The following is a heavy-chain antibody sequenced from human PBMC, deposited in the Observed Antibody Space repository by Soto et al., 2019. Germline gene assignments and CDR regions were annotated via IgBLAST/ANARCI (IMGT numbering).Heavy chain of an antibody. CDR1: GGTFSSYT. CDR2: IIPILGIA. CDR3: ARYVGGGGVDY. V-gene: IGHV1-69*02. Sequence: QVQLVQSGAEVKKPGSSVKVSCKASGGTFSSYTISWVRQAPGQGLEWMGRIIPILGIANDAQKFQGRVTITANKTRSPAYMELSSLRSEDTAVYYGARYVGGGGVDYWGQGTLVTVSS. J-gene: IGHJ4*02. D-gene: IGHD1-26*01.